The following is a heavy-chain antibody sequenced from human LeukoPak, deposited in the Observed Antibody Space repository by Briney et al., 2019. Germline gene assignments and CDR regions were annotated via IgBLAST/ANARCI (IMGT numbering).Heavy chain of an antibody. CDR3: ARLRMALFDY. CDR2: IYYSGST. CDR1: GGSISSSSYY. J-gene: IGHJ4*02. Sequence: SETLSLTCTVSGGSISSSSYYWGWIRQPPGKGLEWIGSIYYSGSTYYNPSLKSRVTISVDTSKNQFSLKLSSVTAADTAVYYCARLRMALFDYWGQGTLVTVSS. D-gene: IGHD5-24*01. V-gene: IGHV4-39*07.